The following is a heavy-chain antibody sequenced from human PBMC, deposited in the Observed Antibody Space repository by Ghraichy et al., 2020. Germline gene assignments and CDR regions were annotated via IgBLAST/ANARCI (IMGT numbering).Heavy chain of an antibody. CDR3: AKSMTGAPRVLEWLSRDPVDYYGMDV. Sequence: GGSLRLSCAASGFTFSSYAMSWVRQAPGKGLEWVSAISGSGGSTYYADSVKGRFTISRDNSKNTLYLQMNSLRAEDTAVYYCAKSMTGAPRVLEWLSRDPVDYYGMDVWGQGTTVTVSS. CDR1: GFTFSSYA. CDR2: ISGSGGST. J-gene: IGHJ6*02. V-gene: IGHV3-23*01. D-gene: IGHD3-3*01.